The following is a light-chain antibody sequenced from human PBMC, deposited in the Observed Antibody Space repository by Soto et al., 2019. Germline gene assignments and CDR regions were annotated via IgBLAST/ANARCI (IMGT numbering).Light chain of an antibody. Sequence: QSVLTQPPSASGTPGQRVTISCSGSSSNIGSNIVNWYQQLPGTAPKLLIYSRNQRPSGVPDRFSASKSGTSASLAISGHQSEDEADYYCETWDDSLTGVVFGGGTKLTVL. CDR3: ETWDDSLTGVV. CDR2: SRN. CDR1: SSNIGSNI. V-gene: IGLV1-44*01. J-gene: IGLJ3*02.